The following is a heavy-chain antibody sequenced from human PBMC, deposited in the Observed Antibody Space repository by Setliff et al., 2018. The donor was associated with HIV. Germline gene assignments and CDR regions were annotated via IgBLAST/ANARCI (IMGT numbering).Heavy chain of an antibody. V-gene: IGHV4-39*02. CDR3: ARSVPRYCSGGSCYPPLFDY. CDR2: VYYSGVT. J-gene: IGHJ4*02. CDR1: GGSSISSSYY. D-gene: IGHD2-15*01. Sequence: SETLSLTCTVSGGSSISSSYYWVWIRQPPGKGLEWIGDVYYSGVTYYNASLKSRVTMSIDRTKNHFSLTMTSVTAADTAVYYCARSVPRYCSGGSCYPPLFDYWGQGTLVTVSS.